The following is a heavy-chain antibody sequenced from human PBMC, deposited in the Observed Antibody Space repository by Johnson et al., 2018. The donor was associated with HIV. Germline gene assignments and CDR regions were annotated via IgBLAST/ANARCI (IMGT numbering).Heavy chain of an antibody. CDR3: ASQLGATGAFDI. V-gene: IGHV3-7*03. Sequence: EVQVVESGGAVVRPGGSLRLSCAASGFTFSSYWMSWVRQAPGKGLKWVAVISYDGSEKQYVDSVKGRFTISRDNAKNSLYLQMNTLRAEDTALYYCASQLGATGAFDIWGQGTMVTVSS. D-gene: IGHD1-26*01. CDR1: GFTFSSYW. CDR2: ISYDGSEK. J-gene: IGHJ3*02.